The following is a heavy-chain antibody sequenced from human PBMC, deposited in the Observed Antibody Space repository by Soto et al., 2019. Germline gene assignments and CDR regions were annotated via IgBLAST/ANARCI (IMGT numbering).Heavy chain of an antibody. CDR3: ARDLVYYYDSSGYTFDY. Sequence: SLRLSFAASGFTFSSYAVHWVRQAPGKGLEWVAVISYDGSNKYYADSVKGRFTISRDNSKNTLYLQMNSLRAEDTAVYYCARDLVYYYDSSGYTFDYWGQGTLVTVS. CDR1: GFTFSSYA. J-gene: IGHJ4*02. CDR2: ISYDGSNK. V-gene: IGHV3-30-3*01. D-gene: IGHD3-22*01.